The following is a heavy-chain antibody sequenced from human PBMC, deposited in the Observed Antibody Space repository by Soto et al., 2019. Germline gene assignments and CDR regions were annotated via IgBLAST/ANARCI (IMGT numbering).Heavy chain of an antibody. V-gene: IGHV3-33*01. J-gene: IGHJ4*02. CDR3: ARERIAARRTLDY. D-gene: IGHD6-6*01. CDR1: AFTFSNYA. Sequence: QVYLVESGGGVVQPGRSLRLSCEASAFTFSNYAMHWVRQAPGRGLEWVALIWSDGSNEHYADSLKGRFTISRDNSKNTVYLQMNSLTAADTAVYYCARERIAARRTLDYWGQGTLVTVSS. CDR2: IWSDGSNE.